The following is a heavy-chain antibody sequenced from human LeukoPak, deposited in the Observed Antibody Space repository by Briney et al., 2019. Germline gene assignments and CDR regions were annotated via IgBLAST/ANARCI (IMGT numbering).Heavy chain of an antibody. Sequence: PSETLSLTCAVYGGSFSGYYWSWIRQPPGKGLEWIGEINHSGSTNYNPSLKSRVTISVDTSKNQFSLKLSSVTAADTAVYYCARGRAISPFRAHFYYYYMDVWGKGTTVTVSS. CDR3: ARGRAISPFRAHFYYYYMDV. V-gene: IGHV4-34*01. CDR1: GGSFSGYY. CDR2: INHSGST. J-gene: IGHJ6*03. D-gene: IGHD3-9*01.